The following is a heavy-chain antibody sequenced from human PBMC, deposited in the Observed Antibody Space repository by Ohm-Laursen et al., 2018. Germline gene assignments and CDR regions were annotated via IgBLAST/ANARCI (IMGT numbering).Heavy chain of an antibody. CDR3: ARGFSGWWGRIDY. D-gene: IGHD6-19*01. J-gene: IGHJ4*02. Sequence: TLSLTCVVYGGSFSGYYWNWIRQPPGKGLEWIGEINHSRSTKYNSSFKSRVTISVDTSKNQFSLKLSSVTAADTAVYYCARGFSGWWGRIDYWGQGILVTVSS. V-gene: IGHV4-34*01. CDR2: INHSRST. CDR1: GGSFSGYY.